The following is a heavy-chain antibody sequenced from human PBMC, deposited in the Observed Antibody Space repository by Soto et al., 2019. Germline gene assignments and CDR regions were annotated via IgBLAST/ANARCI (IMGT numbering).Heavy chain of an antibody. CDR2: ISFDGQTT. Sequence: EVQLLQSGGGFVQPGGSLRLSCSASGFTFRSFSMAWVRQAPGKGLEWVSDISFDGQTTFYADSVKGRFTVSRDNSKKTLYLQMNSLRGEDTAIYYCATIEPSPEWGQGTLVTVSS. D-gene: IGHD3-16*02. CDR3: ATIEPSPE. V-gene: IGHV3-23*01. J-gene: IGHJ4*02. CDR1: GFTFRSFS.